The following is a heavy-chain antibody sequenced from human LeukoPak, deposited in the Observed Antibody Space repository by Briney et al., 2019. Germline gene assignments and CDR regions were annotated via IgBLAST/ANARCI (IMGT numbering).Heavy chain of an antibody. CDR2: ISAYNGNT. CDR3: ASVSIAARPGAIDY. D-gene: IGHD6-6*01. CDR1: GYSFTSYG. V-gene: IGHV1-18*01. J-gene: IGHJ4*02. Sequence: ASVKVSCKASGYSFTSYGISWVRQAPGQGLEWMGWISAYNGNTNYAQKLQGRVTMTTDPSTSTAYMELSSLRSEDTAVYYCASVSIAARPGAIDYWGQGTLVTVSS.